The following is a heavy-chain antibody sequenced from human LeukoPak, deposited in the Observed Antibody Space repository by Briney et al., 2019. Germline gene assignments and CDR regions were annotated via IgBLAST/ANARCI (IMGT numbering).Heavy chain of an antibody. CDR2: ISWNSDRI. D-gene: IGHD1-26*01. V-gene: IGHV3-9*01. CDR1: GFTFDDYA. J-gene: IGHJ3*02. Sequence: GGSLRLSCAASGFTFDDYAMHWVRQAPGKGLEWVSGISWNSDRIDYADSAKGRFTISRDNAKNSLYLQMNSLRAEDTALYYCAKGERELLLRGRFDIWGQGTMVTVSS. CDR3: AKGERELLLRGRFDI.